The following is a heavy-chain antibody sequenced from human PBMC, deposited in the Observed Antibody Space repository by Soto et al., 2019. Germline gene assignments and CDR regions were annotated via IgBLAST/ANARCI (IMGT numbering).Heavy chain of an antibody. CDR2: IVPMIGKV. V-gene: IGHV1-69*02. Sequence: QVQLVQSGAEVEKPGSSVKVSCKVSGGTTSSYTIGWVRQAPGQGLQWMGNIVPMIGKVDYAQTFQDRVTLTADNSTRTAYMELSRLRSEDTAVYFCALRTGNWNPLADWGQGTLVTVSS. CDR3: ALRTGNWNPLAD. CDR1: GGTTSSYT. J-gene: IGHJ4*02. D-gene: IGHD1-1*01.